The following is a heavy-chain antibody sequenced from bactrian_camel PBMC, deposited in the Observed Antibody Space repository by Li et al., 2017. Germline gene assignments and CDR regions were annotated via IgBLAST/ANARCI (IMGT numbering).Heavy chain of an antibody. Sequence: HVQLVESGGGSVQAGGTLRLSCSASGYTLTNNCVGWFRQAPGKERKGLAAIDSDGTKSYADSEQGRLAISQDKAKNTVYLQMNSLKPEDTAMYYCAAVSDWSCRLRLDTRSQYNYWGQGTQVTVS. CDR3: AAVSDWSCRLRLDTRSQYNY. CDR1: GYTLTNNC. V-gene: IGHV3S53*01. CDR2: IDSDGTK. D-gene: IGHD1*01. J-gene: IGHJ4*01.